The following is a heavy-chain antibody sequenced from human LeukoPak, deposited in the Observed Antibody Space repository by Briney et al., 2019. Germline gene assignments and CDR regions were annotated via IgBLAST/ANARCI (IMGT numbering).Heavy chain of an antibody. D-gene: IGHD4-17*01. CDR1: GDSITSSHW. CDR3: ARAYGDYRWIFDF. V-gene: IGHV4-4*02. Sequence: PSETLSLTCAVSGDSITSSHWWTWIRQPPGKGLEWIGEIFHAGSTNYNSSLEGRVTISVDKSKNQFSLKLTSVTAADTAVYFCARAYGDYRWIFDFWGPGILVTVSS. CDR2: IFHAGST. J-gene: IGHJ4*02.